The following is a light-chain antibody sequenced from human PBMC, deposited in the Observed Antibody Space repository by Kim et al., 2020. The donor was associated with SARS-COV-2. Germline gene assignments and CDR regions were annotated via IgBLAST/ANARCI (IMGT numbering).Light chain of an antibody. V-gene: IGLV1-44*01. CDR1: SSNIGSNT. CDR2: SNN. CDR3: AAWDDSLNGWV. J-gene: IGLJ3*02. Sequence: GQSVTISCSGSSSNIGSNTVNWYQQLPGPAPKLMIYSNNQRPSGVPDRFSGSESGTSASLAISGLQSEDEADYYCAAWDDSLNGWVFGGGTQLTVL.